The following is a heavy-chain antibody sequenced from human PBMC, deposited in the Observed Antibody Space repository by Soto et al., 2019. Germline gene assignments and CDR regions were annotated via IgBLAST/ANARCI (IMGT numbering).Heavy chain of an antibody. CDR2: ISGSGGTT. V-gene: IGHV3-23*01. CDR1: GFNFSNHA. J-gene: IGHJ4*02. Sequence: GGSLRLSCTASGFNFSNHAMSWVRQAPGKGPEWVSVISGSGGTTYYADSVKGRFTISRDNSKNTLYLQMNSLRAEDTAIYYCAKDLGIITCMYYFGSWGLGTLVTVSS. D-gene: IGHD3-16*01. CDR3: AKDLGIITCMYYFGS.